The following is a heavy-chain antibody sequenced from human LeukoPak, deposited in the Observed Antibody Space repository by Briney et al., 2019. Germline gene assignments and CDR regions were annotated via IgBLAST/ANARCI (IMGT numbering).Heavy chain of an antibody. V-gene: IGHV1-69*05. Sequence: SVKVSCKASGGSFSTYGTSWVRQAPGQGLEWMGGIIPIIGTPKFAQKFQGRVTITTDEVTTTVYMELSRLRLEDTAVYYCARDLMVRGARGHWGQGTLVTVSS. CDR3: ARDLMVRGARGH. D-gene: IGHD3-10*01. CDR2: IIPIIGTP. CDR1: GGSFSTYG. J-gene: IGHJ4*02.